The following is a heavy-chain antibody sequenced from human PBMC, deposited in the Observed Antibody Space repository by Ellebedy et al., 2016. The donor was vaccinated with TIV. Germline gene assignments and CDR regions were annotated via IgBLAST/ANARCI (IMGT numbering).Heavy chain of an antibody. CDR1: GFTLSTHS. D-gene: IGHD5-24*01. CDR2: IDTGGYS. V-gene: IGHV3-21*01. Sequence: GESLKISCATSGFTLSTHSMNWVRQAPGKGLEWISSIDTGGYSYYAESVKGRFTISRDNAKNLLYVQMNSLRVEDTAVYLCVRESTIEWLDYWGQGTLVTVSS. CDR3: VRESTIEWLDY. J-gene: IGHJ4*02.